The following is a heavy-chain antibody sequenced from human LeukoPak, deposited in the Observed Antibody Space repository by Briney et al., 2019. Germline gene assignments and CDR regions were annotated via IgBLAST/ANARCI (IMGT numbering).Heavy chain of an antibody. V-gene: IGHV4-59*05. CDR2: IYFSGGT. CDR3: ARQTGSGLFSLP. Sequence: SETLSLTCTVSGGSISSYYWSWIRQPPGKGLEWIGSIYFSGGTYYNASLKSRVTISVDTSKNQFSLKLSSVTAADTAVYYCARQTGSGLFSLPGGQGTLVTVSS. CDR1: GGSISSYY. J-gene: IGHJ4*02. D-gene: IGHD3-10*01.